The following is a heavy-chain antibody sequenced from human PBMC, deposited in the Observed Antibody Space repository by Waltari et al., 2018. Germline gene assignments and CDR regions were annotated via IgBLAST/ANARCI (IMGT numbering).Heavy chain of an antibody. CDR2: IYYSGST. CDR1: GGSISSHY. Sequence: QVQLQESGPGLVKPSETLSPTCTVSGGSISSHYWSWIRQPPGKGLEWIGYIYYSGSTNYNPSLKSRVTISVDTSKNQFSLKLSSVTAADTAVYYCARGYDFWSGYYSYWGQGTLVTVSS. D-gene: IGHD3-3*01. CDR3: ARGYDFWSGYYSY. V-gene: IGHV4-59*11. J-gene: IGHJ4*02.